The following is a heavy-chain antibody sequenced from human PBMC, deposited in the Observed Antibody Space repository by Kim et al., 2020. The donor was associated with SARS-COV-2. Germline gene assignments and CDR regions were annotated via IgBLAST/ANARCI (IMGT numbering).Heavy chain of an antibody. CDR1: GGTFSSYA. CDR2: IIPILGIA. Sequence: SVKVSCKASGGTFSSYAISWVRQAPGQGLEWMGRIIPILGIANYAQKFQGRVTITADKSTSTAYMELSSLRSEDTAVYYCASGPVAGPVRNYYYYYMDVWGKGTTVTVSS. J-gene: IGHJ6*03. D-gene: IGHD6-19*01. V-gene: IGHV1-69*04. CDR3: ASGPVAGPVRNYYYYYMDV.